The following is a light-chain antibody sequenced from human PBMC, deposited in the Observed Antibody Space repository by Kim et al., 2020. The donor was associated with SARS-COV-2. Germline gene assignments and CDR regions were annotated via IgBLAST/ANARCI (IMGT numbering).Light chain of an antibody. CDR1: NIGSKS. Sequence: VAPGKTAMITCGGNNIGSKSVHWYQQKPGQAPVLVIYYDSDRPSGIPERFSGSNSGNTATLTISRVEAGDEADYYCQVWDSSSDRVFGGGTKLTVL. CDR2: YDS. V-gene: IGLV3-21*04. J-gene: IGLJ3*02. CDR3: QVWDSSSDRV.